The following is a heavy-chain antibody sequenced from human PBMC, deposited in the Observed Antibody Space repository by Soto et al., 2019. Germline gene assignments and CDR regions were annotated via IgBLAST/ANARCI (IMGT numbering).Heavy chain of an antibody. Sequence: EVQLLESGGGVVQPGGSLRLSCEASGFNFKKFAMGWVRQAPEEGLEWVSGISCCGGSTSYADSVKGRFTLARDDSKNTLSLHLNSLRFEDTARYFCAKADGEQWLIPHLDNWGQGTLVTVS. V-gene: IGHV3-23*01. J-gene: IGHJ4*02. CDR1: GFNFKKFA. D-gene: IGHD6-19*01. CDR2: ISCCGGST. CDR3: AKADGEQWLIPHLDN.